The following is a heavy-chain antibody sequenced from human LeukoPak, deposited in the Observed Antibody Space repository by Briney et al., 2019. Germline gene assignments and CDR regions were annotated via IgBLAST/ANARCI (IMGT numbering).Heavy chain of an antibody. D-gene: IGHD3-22*01. CDR3: AKDLITMIVVADAFDI. CDR1: GFTFSSYA. Sequence: GGSLRLSCAVSGFTFSSYAMSWVRQAPGKGLEWVSAISGSGGSTYYADSVKGRFTISRDNSKNTLYLQMNSLRAEDTAVYYCAKDLITMIVVADAFDIWGQGTMVTVSS. CDR2: ISGSGGST. V-gene: IGHV3-23*01. J-gene: IGHJ3*02.